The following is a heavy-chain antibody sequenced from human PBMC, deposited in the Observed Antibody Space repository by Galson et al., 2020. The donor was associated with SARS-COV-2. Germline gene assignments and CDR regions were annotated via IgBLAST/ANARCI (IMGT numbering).Heavy chain of an antibody. D-gene: IGHD3-22*01. Sequence: ASVKVSCKVSGYTLTKLSMHWVRQAPGKGLEWMGGFDPEDGETIYAQKFQGRVTMTEDTSTDTAYMELSSLRSEDTAVYYCATTRAPNYDGSGYNNWFDPWGQGTLVTVSS. CDR2: FDPEDGET. J-gene: IGHJ5*02. V-gene: IGHV1-24*01. CDR1: GYTLTKLS. CDR3: ATTRAPNYDGSGYNNWFDP.